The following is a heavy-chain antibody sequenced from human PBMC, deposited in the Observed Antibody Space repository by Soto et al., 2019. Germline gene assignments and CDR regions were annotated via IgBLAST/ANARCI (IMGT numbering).Heavy chain of an antibody. J-gene: IGHJ6*02. D-gene: IGHD4-4*01. Sequence: EVQLVESGGGLVKPGGSLRLSCAASGFTFSSYSMNWVRQAPGKGLEWVSSISSSSSYIYYADSVKGRFTISRDKAKNSPYLQMNSLRAEDTAVYYCARDLRYRDTVTAGFDGMDVWGQGTTVTVSS. CDR2: ISSSSSYI. CDR1: GFTFSSYS. V-gene: IGHV3-21*01. CDR3: ARDLRYRDTVTAGFDGMDV.